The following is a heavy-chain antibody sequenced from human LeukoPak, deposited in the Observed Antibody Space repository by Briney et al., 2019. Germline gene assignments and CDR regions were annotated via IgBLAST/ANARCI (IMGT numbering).Heavy chain of an antibody. CDR1: GGSFSGYY. CDR2: INHSGST. D-gene: IGHD1-26*01. J-gene: IGHJ4*02. CDR3: ARVPGYGGYRSYYFDY. Sequence: SETLSLTCAVYGGSFSGYYWSWIRQPPGKGLEWIGEINHSGSTNYNPSLKSRVTISVDTSKNQFSLKLSSVTAADMAVYYCARVPGYGGYRSYYFDYWGQGTLVTVSS. V-gene: IGHV4-34*01.